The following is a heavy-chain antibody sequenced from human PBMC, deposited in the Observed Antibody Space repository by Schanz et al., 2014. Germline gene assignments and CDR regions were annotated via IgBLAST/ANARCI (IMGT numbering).Heavy chain of an antibody. V-gene: IGHV1-18*04. CDR2: ISAYNGNT. CDR1: GYTFTSYG. J-gene: IGHJ5*02. Sequence: QVQLVQSGSEVKKPGASVKVSCKASGYTFTSYGISWVRQAPGQGLEWMAWISAYNGNTKYAQRLQDRVTVTTDTSPSTAYMELRSLRSDDTAVYYCARDLATTGNNWFDPWGQGTLVTVSS. CDR3: ARDLATTGNNWFDP. D-gene: IGHD1-1*01.